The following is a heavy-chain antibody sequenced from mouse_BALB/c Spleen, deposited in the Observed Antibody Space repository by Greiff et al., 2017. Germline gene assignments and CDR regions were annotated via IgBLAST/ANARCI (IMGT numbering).Heavy chain of an antibody. CDR1: GFSLTSYG. V-gene: IGHV2-2*02. D-gene: IGHD2-1*01. CDR2: IWSGGST. Sequence: VQLKESGPGLVQPSQSLSITCTVSGFSLTSYGVHWVRQSPGKGLEWLGVIWSGGSTDYNAAFISRLSISKDNSKSQVFFKMNSLQANDTAIYYCARKGGNYGIAMDYWGQGTSVTVSS. CDR3: ARKGGNYGIAMDY. J-gene: IGHJ4*01.